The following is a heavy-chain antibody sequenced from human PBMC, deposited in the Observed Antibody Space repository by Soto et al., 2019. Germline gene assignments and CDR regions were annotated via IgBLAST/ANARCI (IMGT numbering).Heavy chain of an antibody. V-gene: IGHV1-69*12. Sequence: QVQLVQSGAEVKKPGSSVKVSCKASGGTFKTYAFTWVRQAPGQGLEWMGGIIPVFGSATSAQRFQGRVTIPAEASTTTIDMELSSLISEDTAVYYCARIRRGVYGSGTTSSRFHYGMDVWGQGTAVTVSS. J-gene: IGHJ6*02. CDR3: ARIRRGVYGSGTTSSRFHYGMDV. CDR1: GGTFKTYA. CDR2: IIPVFGSA. D-gene: IGHD3-10*01.